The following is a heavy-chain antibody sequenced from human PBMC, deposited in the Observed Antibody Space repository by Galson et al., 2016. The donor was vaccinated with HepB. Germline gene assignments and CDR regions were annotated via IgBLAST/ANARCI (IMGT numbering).Heavy chain of an antibody. D-gene: IGHD2-21*01. CDR1: GFSLRTSGLG. Sequence: PALVKPTQTLTLTCTFSGFSLRTSGLGVGWIRQPPGKALEWLALIYWDDDKHYSPSLKTRLTITKDTSKDQVVLTMTNMEPVDTAAYYCAHSPLAYCGDNCYSGVGTVDYWGQGTLVTVSS. V-gene: IGHV2-5*02. CDR2: IYWDDDK. J-gene: IGHJ4*02. CDR3: AHSPLAYCGDNCYSGVGTVDY.